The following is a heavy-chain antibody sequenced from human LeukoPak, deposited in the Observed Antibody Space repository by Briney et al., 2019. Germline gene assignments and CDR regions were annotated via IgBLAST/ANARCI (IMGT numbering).Heavy chain of an antibody. CDR1: GYTFTGYF. CDR3: AKDLGRQYLVAHS. CDR2: INPQNGRT. D-gene: IGHD2-15*01. V-gene: IGHV1-2*07. Sequence: ASVKVSCKPSGYTFTGYFIHWVRQAPGLGLDWVGWINPQNGRTKIAHKFQGRVTMTRDTSINTAYLELTSLTSDDTAVYYCAKDLGRQYLVAHSWGQGTLVTV. J-gene: IGHJ5*02.